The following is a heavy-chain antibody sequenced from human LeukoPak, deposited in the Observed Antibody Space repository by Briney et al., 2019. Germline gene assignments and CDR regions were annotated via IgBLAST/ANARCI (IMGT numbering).Heavy chain of an antibody. CDR3: ARDSYSSGWYTSNWFDP. CDR2: IYYSGST. D-gene: IGHD6-19*01. J-gene: IGHJ5*02. CDR1: GGSISSSSYY. V-gene: IGHV4-39*07. Sequence: SETLSLTCTVSGGSISSSSYYWGWIRQPPGKGLEWIGSIYYSGSTYYNPSLKSRVTISVDTSKNQFSLKLSSVTAADTAVYYCARDSYSSGWYTSNWFDPWGQGTLATVSS.